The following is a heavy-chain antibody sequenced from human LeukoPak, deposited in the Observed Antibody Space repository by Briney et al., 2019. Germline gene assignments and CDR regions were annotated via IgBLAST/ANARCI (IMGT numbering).Heavy chain of an antibody. J-gene: IGHJ6*04. Sequence: GGSLRPSVAASGFTLGSYARSWVRQSQGRGLEWVSGITGSGGNTYYADSVEGRFTISRDKSKNTLYLQMNSLRAEDTAVYYCAKEEYYGMDVWGKGTTVTVSS. CDR3: AKEEYYGMDV. CDR1: GFTLGSYA. D-gene: IGHD2/OR15-2a*01. V-gene: IGHV3-23*01. CDR2: ITGSGGNT.